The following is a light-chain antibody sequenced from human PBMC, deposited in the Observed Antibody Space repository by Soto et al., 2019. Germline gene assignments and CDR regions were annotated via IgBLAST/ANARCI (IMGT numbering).Light chain of an antibody. CDR3: TSWTTSTTMI. J-gene: IGLJ2*01. V-gene: IGLV2-14*03. Sequence: QSALTQPASVSGSPGQSITISCTGTSSDIGAYNFVSWYQQHPGKAPKLMLYDVNIRPSGVSNRFSGSKSGNTASLTISWLQDEDEADYYCTSWTTSTTMIFGGGTKVTFL. CDR1: SSDIGAYNF. CDR2: DVN.